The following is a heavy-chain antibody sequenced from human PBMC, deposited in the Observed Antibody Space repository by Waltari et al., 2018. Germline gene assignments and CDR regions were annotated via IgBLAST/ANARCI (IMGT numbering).Heavy chain of an antibody. D-gene: IGHD2-2*01. CDR1: GGSISSSSYY. Sequence: QLQLQESGPGLVKPSETLSLTCTVSGGSISSSSYYWGWVRQPPGKGLEWIGSIYYSGSTYYNPALKRRVTRSVDTSKNQFSLRVSSVTAADTAVFYCARMVRGYCSSTSCHTDHWGQGTLVTVSS. CDR2: IYYSGST. V-gene: IGHV4-39*07. J-gene: IGHJ4*02. CDR3: ARMVRGYCSSTSCHTDH.